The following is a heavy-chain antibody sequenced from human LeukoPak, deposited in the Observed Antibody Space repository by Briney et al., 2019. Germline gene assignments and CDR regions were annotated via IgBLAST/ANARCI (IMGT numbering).Heavy chain of an antibody. CDR2: IIPIFGTA. CDR1: GGTFSSYA. J-gene: IGHJ4*02. CDR3: TEGYDSSDSSGY. Sequence: SVKVSCKASGGTFSSYAISWVRQAPGQGLEWMGGIIPIFGTANYAQKFQGRVTITADESTSTAYMELSSLRSEDTAVYYCTEGYDSSDSSGYWGQGTLVTVSS. D-gene: IGHD3-22*01. V-gene: IGHV1-69*13.